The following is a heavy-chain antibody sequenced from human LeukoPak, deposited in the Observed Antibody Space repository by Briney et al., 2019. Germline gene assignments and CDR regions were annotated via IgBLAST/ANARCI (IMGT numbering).Heavy chain of an antibody. V-gene: IGHV3-7*03. J-gene: IGHJ4*02. CDR3: ARRAGAYSHPYDY. CDR2: MHEYGSQI. D-gene: IGHD4/OR15-4a*01. CDR1: GFDFSGFS. Sequence: GGSLRLSCVVSGFDFSGFSMSWVRQAPGKGLEWVAIMHEYGSQIFYVDSVKGRFTISRDNSKNTLYLQMNSLRAEDTAVYYCARRAGAYSHPYDYWGQGTLVTVSS.